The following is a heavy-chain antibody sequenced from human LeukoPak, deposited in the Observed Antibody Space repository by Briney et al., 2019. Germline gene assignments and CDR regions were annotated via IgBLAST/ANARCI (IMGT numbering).Heavy chain of an antibody. V-gene: IGHV5-51*01. D-gene: IGHD2-8*01. CDR3: ARRGPNAPFDY. J-gene: IGHJ4*02. CDR2: IYPGDSDT. CDR1: GYSFANYW. Sequence: GESLKISCKCSGYSFANYWIGWVRQVPGKGLEWMGIIYPGDSDTRYSPSFQGQVTISADKSISTAYLQWSTLKASDTAMYYCARRGPNAPFDYWGQGTLVTVSS.